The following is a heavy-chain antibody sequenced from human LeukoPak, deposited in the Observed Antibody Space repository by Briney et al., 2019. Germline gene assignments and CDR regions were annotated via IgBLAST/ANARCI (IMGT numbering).Heavy chain of an antibody. CDR3: ARRDYIITYFFGN. CDR1: GGSFSGYY. D-gene: IGHD4-17*01. V-gene: IGHV4-34*01. J-gene: IGHJ4*02. CDR2: INHSGST. Sequence: SETLSLTCAVYGGSFSGYYWSWIRQPPGKGLEWIGEINHSGSTNYNPSVKSRVTISIDTSKNQFSLELSSLTAADTAVYYCARRDYIITYFFGNWGQGTLVTVSS.